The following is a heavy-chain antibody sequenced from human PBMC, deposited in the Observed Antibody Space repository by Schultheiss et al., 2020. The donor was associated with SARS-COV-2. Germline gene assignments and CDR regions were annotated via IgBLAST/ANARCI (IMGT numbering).Heavy chain of an antibody. J-gene: IGHJ4*02. Sequence: GESLKISCKASGYSFTGYRLHWVRQAPGQGLEWMGIINPSGGSTSYAQKFQGRVTMTTDTSTSTAYMELRSLRSDDTAVYYCARIKGALDYGDYALGYWGQGTLVTVSS. CDR1: GYSFTGYR. CDR2: INPSGGST. V-gene: IGHV1-46*01. D-gene: IGHD4-17*01. CDR3: ARIKGALDYGDYALGY.